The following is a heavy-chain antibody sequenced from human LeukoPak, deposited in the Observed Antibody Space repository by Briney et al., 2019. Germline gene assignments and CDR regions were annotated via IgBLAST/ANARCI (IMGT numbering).Heavy chain of an antibody. CDR3: ARGTEDY. D-gene: IGHD1-1*01. CDR1: GFTLSSYW. J-gene: IGHJ4*02. CDR2: IKQDGSEK. V-gene: IGHV3-7*01. Sequence: PGGSLRLSCAGSGFTLSSYWMSWVRQAPGKGLEGVAKIKQDGSEKYYVDSVEGRFSISRDNAKNSLYLQMNSLRAEDTAVYYCARGTEDYWGQGTLVTVSS.